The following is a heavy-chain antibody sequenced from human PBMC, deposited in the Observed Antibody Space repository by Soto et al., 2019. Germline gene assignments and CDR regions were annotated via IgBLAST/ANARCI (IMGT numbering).Heavy chain of an antibody. D-gene: IGHD5-18*01. Sequence: GGSLRLSCAASGFTFSSYSMNWVRQAPGKGLEWVSSISSSSSYIYYADSVKGRFTISRDNAKNSLYLQMNSLRAEDTAVYYCARDLRYQWIQEAGGFDYWGQGTLVTVSS. CDR3: ARDLRYQWIQEAGGFDY. CDR2: ISSSSSYI. J-gene: IGHJ4*02. CDR1: GFTFSSYS. V-gene: IGHV3-21*01.